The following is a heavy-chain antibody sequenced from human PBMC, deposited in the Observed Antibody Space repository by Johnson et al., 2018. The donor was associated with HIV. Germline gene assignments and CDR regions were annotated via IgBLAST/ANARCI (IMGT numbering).Heavy chain of an antibody. D-gene: IGHD6-19*01. V-gene: IGHV3-30-3*01. J-gene: IGHJ3*02. CDR1: GFTCSSYA. CDR2: ISYDGNNK. Sequence: QVQLVESGGGVVQPGRSLRLSCAASGFTCSSYAMHWVRQAPGKGLEWVAVISYDGNNKYYADSVKGRFTISRDNSKNTLYLQMNSLRAEDTAVYYCARDWGLYSSGWYVDAFDIWGQGTMVTVSS. CDR3: ARDWGLYSSGWYVDAFDI.